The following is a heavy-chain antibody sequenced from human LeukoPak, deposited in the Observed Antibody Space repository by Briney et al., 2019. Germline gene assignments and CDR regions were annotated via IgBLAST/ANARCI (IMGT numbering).Heavy chain of an antibody. V-gene: IGHV1-8*02. CDR3: ARITMVRGVIMSAFDI. CDR2: MNPNSGNT. J-gene: IGHJ3*02. CDR1: GYTFTSYA. D-gene: IGHD3-10*01. Sequence: ASVKVSCKASGYTFTSYAMHWVRQAPGQGLEWMGWMNPNSGNTGYAQKFQGRVTMTRNTSISTAYMELSSLRSEDTAVYYCARITMVRGVIMSAFDIWGQGTMVTVSS.